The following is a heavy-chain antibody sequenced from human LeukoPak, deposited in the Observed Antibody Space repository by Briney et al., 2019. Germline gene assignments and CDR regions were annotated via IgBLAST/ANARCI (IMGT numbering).Heavy chain of an antibody. CDR3: ARAYGARPYYYFDY. CDR2: IYYSGSA. V-gene: IGHV4-39*01. Sequence: SETLSLTCTVSGGSISSYYWGWIRQPPGKGLEWIGAIYYSGSAYYNPSLKSRVTISVDTSKNQFSLKVTSVTAADTAVYYCARAYGARPYYYFDYWGQGTLVTVSS. CDR1: GGSISSYY. D-gene: IGHD4-17*01. J-gene: IGHJ4*02.